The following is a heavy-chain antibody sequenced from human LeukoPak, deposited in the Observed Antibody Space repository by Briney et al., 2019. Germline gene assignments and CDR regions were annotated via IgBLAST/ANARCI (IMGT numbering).Heavy chain of an antibody. D-gene: IGHD3-10*01. Sequence: ASVKVSCRASGYTFTGYYMHWVRQAPGQGLEWMGRIDPNSGGTNYAQKFQGRVTMTRDTSISTAYMELSRLRSDDTAVYYCARDRYYYGSGSYPYWGQGTLVTVSS. CDR3: ARDRYYYGSGSYPY. CDR2: IDPNSGGT. CDR1: GYTFTGYY. J-gene: IGHJ4*02. V-gene: IGHV1-2*06.